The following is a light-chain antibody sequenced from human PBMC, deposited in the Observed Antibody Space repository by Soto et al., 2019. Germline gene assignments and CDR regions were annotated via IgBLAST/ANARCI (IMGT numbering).Light chain of an antibody. V-gene: IGKV1-39*01. CDR3: QQSLRTRLMYT. J-gene: IGKJ2*01. CDR1: QSISNY. CDR2: LAS. Sequence: DIQMTQSPSSLSASVGDRVTIACRASQSISNYLNWYQQKPGKAPKLLIYLASTLQSGVPSRFSGSGSGTDFTLPISSLQPEDFATYYCQQSLRTRLMYTFGQGTKLEIK.